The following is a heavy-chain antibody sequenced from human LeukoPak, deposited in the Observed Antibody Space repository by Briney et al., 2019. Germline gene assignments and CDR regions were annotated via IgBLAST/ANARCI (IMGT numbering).Heavy chain of an antibody. Sequence: ASVKVSCKASGGTFSSYAISWVRQAPGKGLEWMGGFDPEDGETIYAQKFQGRVTMTEDTSTDTAYMELSSLRSEDTAVYYCAKRYSGYAFDYWGQGTLVTVSS. D-gene: IGHD5-12*01. CDR2: FDPEDGET. J-gene: IGHJ4*02. CDR1: GGTFSSYA. V-gene: IGHV1-24*01. CDR3: AKRYSGYAFDY.